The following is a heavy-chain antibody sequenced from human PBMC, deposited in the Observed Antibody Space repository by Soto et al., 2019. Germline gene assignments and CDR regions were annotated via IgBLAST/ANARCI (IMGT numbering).Heavy chain of an antibody. CDR2: IIPIFGTA. CDR1: GGTFSSYA. J-gene: IGHJ6*02. CDR3: ARHVPAAGYYYGMDV. D-gene: IGHD2-2*01. Sequence: QVQLVQSGAEVKKPGSSVKVSCKASGGTFSSYAISWVRQAAGQGLEWMGGIIPIFGTANYAQKFQGRVTITADESTSTAYMGLSSLRSEDTAVYYCARHVPAAGYYYGMDVWGQGTTVTVSS. V-gene: IGHV1-69*12.